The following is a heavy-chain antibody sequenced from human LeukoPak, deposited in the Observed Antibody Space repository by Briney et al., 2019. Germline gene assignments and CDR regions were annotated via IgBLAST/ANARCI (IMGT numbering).Heavy chain of an antibody. J-gene: IGHJ4*02. CDR2: INPNSGGT. Sequence: GASVRVSCKASGYTFTGYYMHWVRQAPGQGLEWMGWINPNSGGTNYAQKFQGRVTMTRDTSISTAYMELSRLGSDDTAVYYCARGQGYDFWSGYSWGQGTLVTVSS. CDR1: GYTFTGYY. D-gene: IGHD3-3*01. CDR3: ARGQGYDFWSGYS. V-gene: IGHV1-2*02.